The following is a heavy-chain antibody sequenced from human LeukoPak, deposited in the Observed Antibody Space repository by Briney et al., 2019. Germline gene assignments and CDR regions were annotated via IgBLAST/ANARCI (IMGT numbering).Heavy chain of an antibody. CDR2: IYYSGST. J-gene: IGHJ3*02. Sequence: TSETLSLTCTVSGGSISSYYWSWVRQPPGKGLEWVGYIYYSGSTNYNPSLKSRVTMSVEKCKNQFSLKLSSLTATYTAVYYCARLPPYYYAFDIWGQGTMVTVSS. CDR3: ARLPPYYYAFDI. V-gene: IGHV4-59*08. CDR1: GGSISSYY. D-gene: IGHD3-10*01.